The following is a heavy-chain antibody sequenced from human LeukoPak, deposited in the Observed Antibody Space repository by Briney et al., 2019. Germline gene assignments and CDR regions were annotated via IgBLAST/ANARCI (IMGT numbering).Heavy chain of an antibody. CDR3: ARADSSGWIFDY. Sequence: PSETLSLTCAVYGGSFSGYYWSWIRQPPGKGLEWIGEINHSGSTNYNPSLKSRVTISVDTSKNQFSLKLSSVTAADTAVYYCARADSSGWIFDYWGQGTLVTVSS. D-gene: IGHD6-19*01. V-gene: IGHV4-34*01. CDR1: GGSFSGYY. J-gene: IGHJ4*02. CDR2: INHSGST.